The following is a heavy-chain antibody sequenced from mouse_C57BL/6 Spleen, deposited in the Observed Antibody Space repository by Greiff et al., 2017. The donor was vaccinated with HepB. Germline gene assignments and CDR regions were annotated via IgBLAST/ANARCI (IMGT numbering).Heavy chain of an antibody. D-gene: IGHD2-12*01. CDR1: GYAFSSSW. V-gene: IGHV1-82*01. Sequence: QVQLQQSGPELVKPGASVKISCKASGYAFSSSWMNWVKQRPGKGLEWIGRIYPGDGDTNYNGKFKGKATLTADKSSSTAYMQLSSLTSEDSAVYFCARIGGYSADYWGQGTTLTVSS. CDR3: ARIGGYSADY. CDR2: IYPGDGDT. J-gene: IGHJ2*01.